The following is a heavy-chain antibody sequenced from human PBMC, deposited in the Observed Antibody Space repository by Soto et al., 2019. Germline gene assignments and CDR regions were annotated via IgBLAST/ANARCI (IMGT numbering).Heavy chain of an antibody. CDR1: GYTFTSYD. J-gene: IGHJ3*02. Sequence: ASVKVSCKASGYTFTSYDINWVRQATGQGLEWMGWMNPNSGNTGYAQKFQGRVNMTRNTFIRTAYTELSSLRSEDTAVYYCALLSSLDAFDIWGQGTMVTASS. CDR3: ALLSSLDAFDI. D-gene: IGHD2-15*01. V-gene: IGHV1-8*01. CDR2: MNPNSGNT.